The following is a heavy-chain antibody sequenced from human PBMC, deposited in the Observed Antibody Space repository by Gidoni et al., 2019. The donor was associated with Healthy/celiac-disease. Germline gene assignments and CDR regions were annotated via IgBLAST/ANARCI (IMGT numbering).Heavy chain of an antibody. J-gene: IGHJ3*02. CDR2: ISSSSSYI. V-gene: IGHV3-21*01. D-gene: IGHD6-6*01. CDR1: GFTFSSYS. CDR3: ARDKAAARLGSDDAFDI. Sequence: EVQLVASWGGLVTPGGSLRLSCAASGFTFSSYSMNWVRQAPGKGLECVSSISSSSSYIYYADSGKGRFTISRDNAKNSLYLQMNSLRAEDTAVDYCARDKAAARLGSDDAFDIWGQGTMVTVSS.